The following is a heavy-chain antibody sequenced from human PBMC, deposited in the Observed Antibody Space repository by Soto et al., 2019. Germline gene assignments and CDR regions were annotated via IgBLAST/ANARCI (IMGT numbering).Heavy chain of an antibody. CDR3: AREIQLWLRGNWFDP. V-gene: IGHV4-31*03. D-gene: IGHD5-18*01. Sequence: SETLSLTCTVSGGSISSGGYYWSWIRQHPGKGLEWIGYIYYSGSTYYNPSLKSRVTISVDTSKNQFSLKLSCVTAADTAVYYCAREIQLWLRGNWFDPWGQGTLVTVSS. J-gene: IGHJ5*02. CDR1: GGSISSGGYY. CDR2: IYYSGST.